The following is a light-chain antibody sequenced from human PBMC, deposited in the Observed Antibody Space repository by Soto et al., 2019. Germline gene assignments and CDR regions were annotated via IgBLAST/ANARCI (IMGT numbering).Light chain of an antibody. J-gene: IGKJ1*01. CDR1: QSGRDMY. CDR2: GVS. Sequence: EIVLTQSPGTLSLSPGERATLSCRASQSGRDMYLAWYQQKPGQPPGLLIYGVSSRAYGIPDRFSGSGSGTDFTLTISRLEPEDFAVYYCQHYGYPQWTFGQGTKVEIK. V-gene: IGKV3-20*01. CDR3: QHYGYPQWT.